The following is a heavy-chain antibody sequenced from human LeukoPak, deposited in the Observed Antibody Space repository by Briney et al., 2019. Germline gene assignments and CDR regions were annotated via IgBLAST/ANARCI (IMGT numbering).Heavy chain of an antibody. CDR3: ARSPVDCSSTSCYGEGDFDY. V-gene: IGHV3-21*01. CDR2: ISSSSSYI. J-gene: IGHJ4*02. CDR1: GFTFSSYS. Sequence: GGSLRLXCAASGFTFSSYSMNWVRRAPGKGLEWVSSISSSSSYIYYADSVKGRFTISRDNAKDSLYLQMNSLRAEDTAVYYCARSPVDCSSTSCYGEGDFDYWGQGTLVTVSS. D-gene: IGHD2-2*01.